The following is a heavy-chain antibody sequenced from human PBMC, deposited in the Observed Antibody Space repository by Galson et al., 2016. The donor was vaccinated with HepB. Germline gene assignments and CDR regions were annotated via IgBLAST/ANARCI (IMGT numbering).Heavy chain of an antibody. J-gene: IGHJ4*02. CDR2: IKSYTDGGTT. D-gene: IGHD5-18*01. V-gene: IGHV3-15*01. CDR3: TTSSTRGYTYGPSAY. CDR1: GFTFSRAW. Sequence: PRLSCAASGFTFSRAWMNWVRQAPGKGLEWVGRIKSYTDGGTTEYAAPMKGRFTFSRDESNNRLYLQMNSLKTENTAVYYCTTSSTRGYTYGPSAYWGRGTLVSVSS.